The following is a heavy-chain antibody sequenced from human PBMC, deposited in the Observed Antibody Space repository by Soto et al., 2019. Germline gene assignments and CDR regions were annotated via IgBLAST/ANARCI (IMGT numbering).Heavy chain of an antibody. CDR3: SKGGYYDMLTGYYVYYFDY. V-gene: IGHV3-23*01. J-gene: IGHJ4*02. Sequence: GGSLRLSCASSGFTFSSYSMSWVRQAPGKGLEWVSAISGSVGSTYYADSVKGLFTISRDNSKNTLYLQMNSLRAEDTAVYYWSKGGYYDMLTGYYVYYFDYWGQGTLVTVSS. CDR2: ISGSVGST. CDR1: GFTFSSYS. D-gene: IGHD3-9*01.